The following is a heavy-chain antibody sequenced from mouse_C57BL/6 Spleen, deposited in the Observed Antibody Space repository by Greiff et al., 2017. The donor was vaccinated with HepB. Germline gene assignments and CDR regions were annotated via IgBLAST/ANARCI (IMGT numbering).Heavy chain of an antibody. CDR1: GFTFSDYG. Sequence: EVQGVESGGGLVKPGGSLKLSCAASGFTFSDYGMHWVRQAPEKGLEWVAYISSGSSTIYYADTVKGRFTISRDNAKNTLFLQMTSLRAEDTAMYYCARGGDGYYVAMDYWGQGTSVTVSS. V-gene: IGHV5-17*01. CDR2: ISSGSSTI. CDR3: ARGGDGYYVAMDY. J-gene: IGHJ4*01. D-gene: IGHD2-3*01.